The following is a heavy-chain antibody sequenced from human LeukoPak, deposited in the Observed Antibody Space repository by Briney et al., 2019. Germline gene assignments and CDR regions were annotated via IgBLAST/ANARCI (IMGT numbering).Heavy chain of an antibody. CDR2: IHPKSGGA. J-gene: IGHJ6*03. D-gene: IGHD3-22*01. V-gene: IGHV1-2*06. Sequence: RASVKVSCKASGYTFTANYIHWVRQAPGQGLEWVGRIHPKSGGANYAQKFRDRVTLTRDTSINTAYMELSGLRSDDAAVYYCARAYYDSSGYFGWGTDYYYYYMDVWGEGTTVTISS. CDR3: ARAYYDSSGYFGWGTDYYYYYMDV. CDR1: GYTFTANY.